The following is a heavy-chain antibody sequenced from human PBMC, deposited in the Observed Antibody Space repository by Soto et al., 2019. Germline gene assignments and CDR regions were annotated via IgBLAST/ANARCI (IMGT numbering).Heavy chain of an antibody. V-gene: IGHV6-1*01. CDR1: GDSVSSNSAA. CDR2: TYYRSKWYN. CDR3: ARGGYSGYEVYYYYGMDV. J-gene: IGHJ6*02. D-gene: IGHD5-12*01. Sequence: SQTLSLTCAISGDSVSSNSAAWNWIRQSPSRGLEWLGRTYYRSKWYNDYAVSVKSRITINPDTSKNQFSLQLNSVTPEDTAVYYCARGGYSGYEVYYYYGMDVWGQGTPVTVYS.